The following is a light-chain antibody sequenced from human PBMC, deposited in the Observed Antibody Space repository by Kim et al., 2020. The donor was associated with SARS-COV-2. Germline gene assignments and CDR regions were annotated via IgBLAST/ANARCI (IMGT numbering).Light chain of an antibody. CDR3: QQSYSTPWT. V-gene: IGKV1-39*01. CDR2: AAS. J-gene: IGKJ1*01. CDR1: QSISSY. Sequence: ASIGDRVTSTCRASQSISSYLNWYQQKPGKAPKLLIYAASSLQSGVPSRFSGSGSGTDFTLTISSLQPEDFATYYCQQSYSTPWTFGQGTNVDIK.